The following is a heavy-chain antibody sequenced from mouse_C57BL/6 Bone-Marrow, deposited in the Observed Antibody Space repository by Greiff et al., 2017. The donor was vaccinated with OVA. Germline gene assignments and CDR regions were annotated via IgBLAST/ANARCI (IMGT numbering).Heavy chain of an antibody. Sequence: VKLVESGAELARPGASVKMSCKASGYTFTSYTMHWVKQRPGQGLEWIGYINPSSGYTKYNQKFKDKATMTADKSSSTAYMQLSSLTSEDSAVYYCARGRSYAMDYWGQGTSVTVSS. J-gene: IGHJ4*01. CDR2: INPSSGYT. CDR1: GYTFTSYT. V-gene: IGHV1-4*01. CDR3: ARGRSYAMDY.